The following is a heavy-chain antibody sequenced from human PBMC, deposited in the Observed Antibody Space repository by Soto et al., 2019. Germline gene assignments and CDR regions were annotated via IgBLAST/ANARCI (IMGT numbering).Heavy chain of an antibody. CDR1: GYTFTSYG. CDR3: ARIRGYSSSWPGSWFDP. D-gene: IGHD6-13*01. J-gene: IGHJ5*02. Sequence: QVQLVQSGAEVKKPGASVKVSCKASGYTFTSYGISWVRQAPGQGLEWMGWISAYNGNTNYVQKLQGRVTMTTDTSTSTAYMELRSLRSDDTAVYYGARIRGYSSSWPGSWFDPWGQGTLVTVSS. CDR2: ISAYNGNT. V-gene: IGHV1-18*01.